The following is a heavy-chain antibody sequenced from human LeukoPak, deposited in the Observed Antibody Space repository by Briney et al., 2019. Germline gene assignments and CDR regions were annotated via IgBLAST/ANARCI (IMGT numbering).Heavy chain of an antibody. D-gene: IGHD3-3*01. CDR1: GGSISGWY. CDR3: GLSIHYYYMDV. V-gene: IGHV4-59*08. CDR2: IYGSGYT. J-gene: IGHJ6*03. Sequence: SETLSLTCTVSGGSISGWYWSWIRQPPGKGLEWIGYIYGSGYTNYNPSLKSRVTISVDTSKNQFSLKLSSVTAADTAVYYCGLSIHYYYMDVWGKGTTVTVSS.